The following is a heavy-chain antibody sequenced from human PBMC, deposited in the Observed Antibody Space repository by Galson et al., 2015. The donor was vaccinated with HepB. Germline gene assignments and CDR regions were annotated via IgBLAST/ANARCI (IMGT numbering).Heavy chain of an antibody. CDR3: ARGIPAHVDIVVVPAAGGPKGVSRSNFDY. CDR2: INHSGST. D-gene: IGHD2-2*01. V-gene: IGHV4-34*01. CDR1: GGSFSGYY. J-gene: IGHJ4*02. Sequence: ETLSLTCAVYGGSFSGYYWSWIRQPPGKGLEWIGEINHSGSTNYNPSLKSRVTISVDTSKNQFSLKLSSVTAADTAVYYCARGIPAHVDIVVVPAAGGPKGVSRSNFDYWGQGTLVTVSS.